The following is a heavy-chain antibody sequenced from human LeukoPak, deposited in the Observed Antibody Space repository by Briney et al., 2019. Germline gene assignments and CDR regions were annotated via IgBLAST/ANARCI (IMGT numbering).Heavy chain of an antibody. Sequence: SETLSLTCTVSGGSISSSSYYWGWIRQPPGKGLEWIGSIYYSGSTYYNPSLKSRVTISVDTSKNQFSLKLSSVTAADTAVYYCARVVASPAYRAFDIWGQGTMVTVSS. V-gene: IGHV4-39*07. CDR3: ARVVASPAYRAFDI. D-gene: IGHD1-14*01. CDR2: IYYSGST. CDR1: GGSISSSSYY. J-gene: IGHJ3*02.